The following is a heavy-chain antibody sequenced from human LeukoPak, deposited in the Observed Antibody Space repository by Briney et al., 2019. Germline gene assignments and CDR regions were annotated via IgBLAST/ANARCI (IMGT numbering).Heavy chain of an antibody. J-gene: IGHJ4*02. V-gene: IGHV3-30-3*01. CDR1: GFTFSSYA. CDR2: ISYDGSNK. Sequence: GGSLRLSCAASGFTFSSYATHWVRQAPGKGLEWVAVISYDGSNKYYADSVKGRFTISRDNAKNSLYLQMNSLRAEDTAVYYCARDAPPGIAAAGTMPAWGQGTLVTVSS. CDR3: ARDAPPGIAAAGTMPA. D-gene: IGHD6-13*01.